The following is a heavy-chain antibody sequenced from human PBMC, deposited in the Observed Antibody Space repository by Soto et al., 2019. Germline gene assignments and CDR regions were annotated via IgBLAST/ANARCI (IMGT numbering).Heavy chain of an antibody. CDR1: GFTFSSYG. Sequence: GGSLRLSCAASGFTFSSYGMHWVRQAPGKGLEWVAVIWYDGSNKYYADPVKGRFTISRDNSKNTLYLQMNSLRAEDTAVYYCARDRYYDILTGYPTLYYYGMDVWGQGTTVTVSS. D-gene: IGHD3-9*01. V-gene: IGHV3-33*01. CDR2: IWYDGSNK. CDR3: ARDRYYDILTGYPTLYYYGMDV. J-gene: IGHJ6*02.